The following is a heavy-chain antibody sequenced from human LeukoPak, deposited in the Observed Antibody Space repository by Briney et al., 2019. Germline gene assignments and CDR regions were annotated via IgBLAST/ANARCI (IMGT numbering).Heavy chain of an antibody. CDR1: GFTFSDYY. D-gene: IGHD3-22*01. J-gene: IGHJ4*02. CDR2: ISSSGSTI. CDR3: ARARTYYYDSSGYKY. V-gene: IGHV3-11*01. Sequence: PGGSLRLSCAASGFTFSDYYMSWIRQAPGKGLEWVSYISSSGSTIYYADSVKGRFTISRDNAKNSLFLQMNSLRAEDTAVYYCARARTYYYDSSGYKYWGQGTLITVSS.